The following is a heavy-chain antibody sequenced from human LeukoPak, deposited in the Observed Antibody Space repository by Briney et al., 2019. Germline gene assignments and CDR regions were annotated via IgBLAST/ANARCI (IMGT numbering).Heavy chain of an antibody. J-gene: IGHJ3*02. CDR3: ARRPRRGYSKLSWAFDI. CDR2: INHSGST. V-gene: IGHV4-34*01. D-gene: IGHD6-13*01. Sequence: SETLSLTCAVYGGSFSGYYWSWIRQPPGKGLEWIGEINHSGSTNYNPSLKSRVTISVDTSKNQFSLKLSSVTAADTAVYYCARRPRRGYSKLSWAFDIWDQGTMVTVSS. CDR1: GGSFSGYY.